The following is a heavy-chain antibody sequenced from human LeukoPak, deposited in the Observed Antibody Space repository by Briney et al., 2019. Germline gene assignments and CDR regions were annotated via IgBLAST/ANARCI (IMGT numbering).Heavy chain of an antibody. J-gene: IGHJ3*02. CDR3: AKDKLLWFGELPVAFDI. CDR2: IGGSGTRT. Sequence: GGSLRLSCSASGFTFTTYGMNWVRQAPGKGLEWVSGIGGSGTRTYYADSVKGRFTISRDNSKNTLYLQMNSLRAEDTAVYYCAKDKLLWFGELPVAFDIWGQGTMVTVSS. D-gene: IGHD3-10*01. V-gene: IGHV3-23*01. CDR1: GFTFTTYG.